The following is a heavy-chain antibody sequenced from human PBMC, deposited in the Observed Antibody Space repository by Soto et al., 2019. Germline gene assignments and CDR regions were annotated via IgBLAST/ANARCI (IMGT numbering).Heavy chain of an antibody. D-gene: IGHD6-6*01. CDR3: AKDLPAGRGGVYFDY. J-gene: IGHJ4*02. Sequence: VQLLESGGGLVQPGGSLRLSCAASGFTFISYAMSWVRQAPGKGLEWVSAVDGSGYSTYYADSVKGRFTISRDNSKNTLYLQMNSLRAEDTAVYFCAKDLPAGRGGVYFDYWGQGALVTVSS. V-gene: IGHV3-23*01. CDR2: VDGSGYST. CDR1: GFTFISYA.